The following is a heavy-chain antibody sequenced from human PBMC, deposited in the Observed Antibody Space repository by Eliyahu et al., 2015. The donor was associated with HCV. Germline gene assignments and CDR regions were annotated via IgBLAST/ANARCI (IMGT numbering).Heavy chain of an antibody. J-gene: IGHJ2*01. CDR1: GFTFXGSP. D-gene: IGHD1-1*01. CDR2: IRSEGYDYAT. CDR3: TRLADDGRTSGWYFDL. Sequence: EMQLVESGGGLVQPGGSLKLSCAASGFTFXGSPIHWVRQASGKGLKWIGRIRSEGYDYATAYTGSVKDRFTISRDDSKNTTYLQMNSLKTEDSAMYYCTRLADDGRTSGWYFDLWGRGTLVTVSS. V-gene: IGHV3-73*01.